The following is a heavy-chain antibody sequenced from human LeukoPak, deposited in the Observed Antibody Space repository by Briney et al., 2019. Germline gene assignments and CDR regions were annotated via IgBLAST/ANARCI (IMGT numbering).Heavy chain of an antibody. J-gene: IGHJ4*02. V-gene: IGHV3-7*01. CDR3: ARDEVDGPLGH. D-gene: IGHD3-16*01. Sequence: PGGSLRLSCEASGFTFTKYWMSWVRQAPGKGLEWVANIMEDGSEKKYVDSVKGRFTIARDNAKNSLYLQMNSLRAEDTAVYYCARDEVDGPLGHWGQGTLVIVSS. CDR1: GFTFTKYW. CDR2: IMEDGSEK.